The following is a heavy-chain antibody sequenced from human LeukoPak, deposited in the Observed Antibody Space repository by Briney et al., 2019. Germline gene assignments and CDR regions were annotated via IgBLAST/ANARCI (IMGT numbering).Heavy chain of an antibody. CDR1: GGSISSSSDY. Sequence: TSETLSLTCTVSGGSISSSSDYWGWIRQPPGKGLEWIATIYYSDSTYYNPALKSRVTISIDTSKNQFSLKLSSVTAADTAVYYCARVDGFHYYDSSGYYYAVWFDPWGRGTLVTVSS. CDR3: ARVDGFHYYDSSGYYYAVWFDP. J-gene: IGHJ5*02. V-gene: IGHV4-39*07. CDR2: IYYSDST. D-gene: IGHD3-22*01.